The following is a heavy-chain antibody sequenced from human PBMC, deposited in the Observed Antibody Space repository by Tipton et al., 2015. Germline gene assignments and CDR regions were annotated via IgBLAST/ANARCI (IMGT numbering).Heavy chain of an antibody. CDR2: ISHSGNT. V-gene: IGHV4-38-2*02. CDR3: ARDHSSWWD. Sequence: TLSLTCAVSAYSTSSDYYWGWIRQPPGKGLEWIGSISHSGNTYYNPSLKSRVTMSRDTSKNQFSLKLTSVTAADTAVYFCARDHSSWWDWGQGTLVTVSS. J-gene: IGHJ4*02. CDR1: AYSTSSDYY. D-gene: IGHD2-15*01.